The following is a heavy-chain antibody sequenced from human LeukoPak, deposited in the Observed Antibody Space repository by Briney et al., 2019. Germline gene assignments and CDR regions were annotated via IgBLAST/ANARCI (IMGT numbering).Heavy chain of an antibody. D-gene: IGHD6-19*01. V-gene: IGHV1-3*03. CDR1: GYTFTSYA. CDR2: INAGNGNT. Sequence: ASVKVSCKASGYTFTSYAMHWVRQAPGQRLEWMGWINAGNGNTKYSQEFQGRVTITRDTSASTAYMELSSLRSEDMAVYYCARARGSGWYFDYWGQGTLVTVSS. CDR3: ARARGSGWYFDY. J-gene: IGHJ4*02.